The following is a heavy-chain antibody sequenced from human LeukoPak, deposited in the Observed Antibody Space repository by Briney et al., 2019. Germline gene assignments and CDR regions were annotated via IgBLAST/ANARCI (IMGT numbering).Heavy chain of an antibody. Sequence: GGSLRLSCAASGFTFSSYSMNWVRQAPGKGLGWVSYISSSSSTIYYADSVKGRLTISRDNAKNSLYLQMNSLRAEDTAAYYCARDRGKGADAFDIWGQGTMVTVSS. J-gene: IGHJ3*02. CDR3: ARDRGKGADAFDI. V-gene: IGHV3-48*01. CDR2: ISSSSSTI. D-gene: IGHD3-10*01. CDR1: GFTFSSYS.